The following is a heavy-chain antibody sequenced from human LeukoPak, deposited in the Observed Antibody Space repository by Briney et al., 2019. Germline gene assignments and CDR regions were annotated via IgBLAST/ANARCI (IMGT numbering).Heavy chain of an antibody. D-gene: IGHD2-21*01. J-gene: IGHJ6*02. Sequence: GGSLRLSCAASGFTFSSYAMHWVRQAPGKGLEWVAVISYDGSNKYYADSVKGRFTISRDNSKNTLYLQMNSLRAEDTAVYYCARDRSILFAHYGMDVWGQGTTVTVSS. CDR3: ARDRSILFAHYGMDV. CDR2: ISYDGSNK. V-gene: IGHV3-30-3*01. CDR1: GFTFSSYA.